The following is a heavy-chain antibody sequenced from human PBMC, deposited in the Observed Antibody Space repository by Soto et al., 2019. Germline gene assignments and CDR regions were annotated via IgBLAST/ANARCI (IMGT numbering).Heavy chain of an antibody. CDR1: GGSISSGGYS. CDR2: IYHSGST. D-gene: IGHD2-2*02. V-gene: IGHV4-30-2*01. CDR3: ARAVIVVVPAAIGWFDP. J-gene: IGHJ5*02. Sequence: KQSPTLSLTCAVSGGSISSGGYSWSWIRQPPGKGLEWIGYIYHSGSTYYNPSLKSRVTISVDRSKNQFSLKLSSVTAADTAVYYCARAVIVVVPAAIGWFDPWGQGTLVTVSS.